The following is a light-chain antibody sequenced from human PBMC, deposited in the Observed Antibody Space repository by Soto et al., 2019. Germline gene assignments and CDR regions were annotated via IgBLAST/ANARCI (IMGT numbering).Light chain of an antibody. Sequence: EIVMTQSPATLSVSPGERATLSCRASQSVSSNLAWYQQKPGQAPRLLIYGASTRATNVSARFSGSGSGTEFTLTISSLQSEDFALYYCQQYNHWPPITFGPGTRLKIK. V-gene: IGKV3-15*01. J-gene: IGKJ5*01. CDR1: QSVSSN. CDR3: QQYNHWPPIT. CDR2: GAS.